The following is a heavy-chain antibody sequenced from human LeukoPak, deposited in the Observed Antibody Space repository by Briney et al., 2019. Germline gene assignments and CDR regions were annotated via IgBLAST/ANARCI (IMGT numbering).Heavy chain of an antibody. D-gene: IGHD1-26*01. CDR2: INWNGGST. Sequence: GGSLRLSCAASGFSFDDNGMSWVRQAPGKGLEWVSGINWNGGSTGYVDSVKGRFTISRDNAKNSLYLQMNSLRAEDTALYYCARVGGGYGLVGYFDYWGQGTLVTVSS. J-gene: IGHJ4*02. CDR3: ARVGGGYGLVGYFDY. V-gene: IGHV3-20*04. CDR1: GFSFDDNG.